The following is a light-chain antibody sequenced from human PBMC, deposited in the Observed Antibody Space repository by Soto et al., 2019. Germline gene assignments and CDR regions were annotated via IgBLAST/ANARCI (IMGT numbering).Light chain of an antibody. Sequence: ETVLTQSPATLSVSLGETATLSCTTSQGLNRNLAWYQQKLGQAPRVLIYGASTRAAGIPARFSGSGSGTEFILTISSLQSEDFAVYYCHEYNTWPWTFGQGTKVDIK. V-gene: IGKV3-15*01. CDR2: GAS. CDR1: QGLNRN. J-gene: IGKJ1*01. CDR3: HEYNTWPWT.